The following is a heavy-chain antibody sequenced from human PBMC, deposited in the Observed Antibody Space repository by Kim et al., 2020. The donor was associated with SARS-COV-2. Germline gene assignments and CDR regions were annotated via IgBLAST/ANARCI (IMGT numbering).Heavy chain of an antibody. CDR3: ARDPTSRYYFDY. Sequence: NYSQKLQGRATMTTGTSTSTAYMELRSLRSDDTAVYYCARDPTSRYYFDYWGQGTLVTVSS. J-gene: IGHJ4*02. V-gene: IGHV1-18*01.